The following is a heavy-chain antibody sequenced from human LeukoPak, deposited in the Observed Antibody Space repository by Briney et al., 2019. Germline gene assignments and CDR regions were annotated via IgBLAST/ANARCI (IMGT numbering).Heavy chain of an antibody. Sequence: GGSLRLSCAASGFTFSSYSMNWVRQAPGKGLEWVSYISSSSGTIYYADSVKGRFTISRDNAKNSLYLQMNSLRAEDTAVYYCAKDLRVRGAYYFDYWGQGTLVTVSS. CDR1: GFTFSSYS. CDR2: ISSSSGTI. J-gene: IGHJ4*02. D-gene: IGHD3-10*01. CDR3: AKDLRVRGAYYFDY. V-gene: IGHV3-48*01.